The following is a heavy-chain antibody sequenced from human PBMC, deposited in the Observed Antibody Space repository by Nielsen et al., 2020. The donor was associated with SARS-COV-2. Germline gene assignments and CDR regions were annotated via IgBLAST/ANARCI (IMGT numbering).Heavy chain of an antibody. CDR1: GYIFTNYY. J-gene: IGHJ6*03. D-gene: IGHD2-8*01. V-gene: IGHV1-46*01. Sequence: ASVKVSCKASGYIFTNYYIHWVRQAPGQRLEWMGIINPGGDSTSYAQKFQGRVTMTRDTSTTTVYMESSSLGSEDTAVYYCAAGLIHYYYYYYMDVWGKGTTVTVSS. CDR3: AAGLIHYYYYYYMDV. CDR2: INPGGDST.